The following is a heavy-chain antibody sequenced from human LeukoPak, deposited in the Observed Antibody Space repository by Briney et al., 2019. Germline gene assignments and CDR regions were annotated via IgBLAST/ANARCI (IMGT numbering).Heavy chain of an antibody. D-gene: IGHD3-22*01. CDR2: IYYSGST. CDR3: GRTGTMTDAFDI. Sequence: SQTLSLTCTVSGGSISSGDYYWSWIRQPPGKGLEWIGYIYYSGSTYYNPSLKSRVTISVDTSKNQFSLKLSSVTAADTAVYYCGRTGTMTDAFDIWGQGTMVTVSS. CDR1: GGSISSGDYY. V-gene: IGHV4-30-4*01. J-gene: IGHJ3*02.